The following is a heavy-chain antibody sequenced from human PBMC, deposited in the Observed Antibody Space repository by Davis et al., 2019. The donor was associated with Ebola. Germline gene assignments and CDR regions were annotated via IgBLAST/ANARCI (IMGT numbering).Heavy chain of an antibody. CDR1: GFTFSSYT. D-gene: IGHD1-1*01. V-gene: IGHV3-23*01. CDR3: AKDLANWRHIFAY. Sequence: GESLKISCAASGFTFSSYTMHWVRQAPGKGLEWVSAISGSGGSTYYADSVKGRFTISRDNSKNTLYLQMNSLRAEDTAVYYCAKDLANWRHIFAYWGQGTLVTVSS. J-gene: IGHJ4*02. CDR2: ISGSGGST.